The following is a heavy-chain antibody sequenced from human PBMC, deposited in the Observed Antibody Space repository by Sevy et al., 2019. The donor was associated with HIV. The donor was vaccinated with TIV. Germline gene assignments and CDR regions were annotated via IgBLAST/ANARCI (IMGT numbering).Heavy chain of an antibody. CDR3: AKTYADTTMDLYYYDS. Sequence: GGSLRLSYAASGLTFSTYGMHWVRQAPGKGLEWVALISGDGSNTYYAGSVTGRFTISRDNSKNTLYLQMNSLRADDTAMYYCAKTYADTTMDLYYYDSWGQGTLVTVSS. V-gene: IGHV3-30*18. CDR2: ISGDGSNT. D-gene: IGHD5-18*01. CDR1: GLTFSTYG. J-gene: IGHJ4*02.